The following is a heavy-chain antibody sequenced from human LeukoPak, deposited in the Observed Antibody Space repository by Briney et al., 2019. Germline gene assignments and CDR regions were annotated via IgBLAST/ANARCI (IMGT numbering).Heavy chain of an antibody. V-gene: IGHV4-39*01. CDR3: ARPYGAAGLD. CDR1: GGSISSSSYY. Sequence: NPSETLSLTCTVSGGSISSSSYYWGWIRQPPGKGLEWIGSIYYSGSTYYNPSLESRVTISVDTSKNQFSLKLSSVTAADTAVYYCARPYGAAGLDWGQGTLVTVSS. D-gene: IGHD4-17*01. CDR2: IYYSGST. J-gene: IGHJ4*02.